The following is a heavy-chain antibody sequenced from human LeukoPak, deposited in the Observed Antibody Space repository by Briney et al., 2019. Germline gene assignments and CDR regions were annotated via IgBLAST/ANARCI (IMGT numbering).Heavy chain of an antibody. CDR3: ARYHGPGYFDY. J-gene: IGHJ4*02. D-gene: IGHD1-14*01. CDR2: ISVYTGNT. CDR1: GYTFTSYG. Sequence: ASVKLSCKPSGYTFTSYGISWVRQAPGQGVEWRGGISVYTGNTNYAQNLQGRVTTTTNTSTSTVYMELRSLTADETAVYYCARYHGPGYFDYWGQGTLVTVSS. V-gene: IGHV1-18*01.